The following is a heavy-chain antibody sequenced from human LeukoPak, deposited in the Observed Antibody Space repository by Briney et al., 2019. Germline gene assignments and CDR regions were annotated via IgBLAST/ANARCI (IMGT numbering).Heavy chain of an antibody. CDR3: AKDGSGDRDILNWFDP. J-gene: IGHJ5*02. CDR1: GYRFTSFW. D-gene: IGHD3-10*01. CDR2: IYPGDSDT. V-gene: IGHV5-51*01. Sequence: GESLKISCKGSGYRFTSFWVGWVRQMPGKGLEWMGIIYPGDSDTRYSPSFQGQVTISDDKSISTAYLQWSSLQASDTAMYYCAKDGSGDRDILNWFDPWGQGTLVTVSS.